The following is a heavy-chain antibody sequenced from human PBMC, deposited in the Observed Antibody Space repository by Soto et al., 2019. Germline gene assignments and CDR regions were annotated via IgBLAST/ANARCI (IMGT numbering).Heavy chain of an antibody. J-gene: IGHJ1*01. D-gene: IGHD1-26*01. V-gene: IGHV3-23*01. CDR2: ISGSGGST. CDR3: AKRPLGIVGATPQH. CDR1: GFTFSSYA. Sequence: AGGSLRLSCAASGFTFSSYAMSWVRQAPGKGLEWVSAISGSGGSTYYADSVKGRFTISRDNSKNTLYLQMNSLRAEDTAVYYCAKRPLGIVGATPQHWGQGTLVTVSS.